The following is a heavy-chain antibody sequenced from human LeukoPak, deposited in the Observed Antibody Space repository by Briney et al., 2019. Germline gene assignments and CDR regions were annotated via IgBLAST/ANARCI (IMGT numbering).Heavy chain of an antibody. J-gene: IGHJ5*02. Sequence: PGGSLRLSCAASGFTFSSYSMNWVRQAPGKGLEWVSYISSSSGTIYYADSVKGRFTISRDNAKKSLYLQMNSLRDEDTAVYCCARADCSGGSCYRAGWFDPWGQGTLVTVPS. CDR3: ARADCSGGSCYRAGWFDP. CDR1: GFTFSSYS. V-gene: IGHV3-48*02. D-gene: IGHD2-15*01. CDR2: ISSSSGTI.